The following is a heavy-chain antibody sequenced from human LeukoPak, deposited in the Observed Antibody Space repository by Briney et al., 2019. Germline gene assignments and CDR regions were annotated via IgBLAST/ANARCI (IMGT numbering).Heavy chain of an antibody. CDR2: IYPGDSDT. V-gene: IGHV5-51*01. J-gene: IGHJ4*02. Sequence: GESLKISCKGSGYSFTSYWIGWVRLMPGKGLEWMGIIYPGDSDTRYSPSFQGQVTISADKSISTAYLQWSSLKASDTAMYYCARLKKPDGSGSYSQCWGQGTLVTVSS. CDR3: ARLKKPDGSGSYSQC. CDR1: GYSFTSYW. D-gene: IGHD3-10*01.